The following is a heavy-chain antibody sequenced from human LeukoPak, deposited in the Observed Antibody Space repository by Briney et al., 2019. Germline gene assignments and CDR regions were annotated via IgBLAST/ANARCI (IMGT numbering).Heavy chain of an antibody. CDR2: ISGSGGST. CDR1: GFTFSSYA. D-gene: IGHD5-18*01. CDR3: AKSSYGYDYFDY. J-gene: IGHJ4*02. Sequence: PGGSLRLSSAAYGFTFSSYAMSWVRQAPGKGLEWVSAISGSGGSTYYADSVKGRFTISRDNSKNTLYLQMNSLRAEDTAVYYCAKSSYGYDYFDYWGQGTLVTVSS. V-gene: IGHV3-23*01.